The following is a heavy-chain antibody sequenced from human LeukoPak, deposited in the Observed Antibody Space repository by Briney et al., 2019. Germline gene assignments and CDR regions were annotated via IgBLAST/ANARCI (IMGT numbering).Heavy chain of an antibody. Sequence: SETLSLTCTVSGGSISSGDYYWSWIRQPPGQGLEWIGYIYYSGSTYYNPSLKSRVTISVDTSKNQFSLKLSSVTAADTAVYYCARALLYYDFWSGYPRRVDAFDIWGQGTMVTVSS. CDR1: GGSISSGDYY. D-gene: IGHD3-3*01. CDR3: ARALLYYDFWSGYPRRVDAFDI. V-gene: IGHV4-30-4*01. J-gene: IGHJ3*02. CDR2: IYYSGST.